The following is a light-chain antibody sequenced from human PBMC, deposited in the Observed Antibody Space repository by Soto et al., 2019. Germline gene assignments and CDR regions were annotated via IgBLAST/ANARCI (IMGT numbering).Light chain of an antibody. J-gene: IGLJ3*02. V-gene: IGLV2-14*01. Sequence: QSALTQPASVSGSPGQSITISCTGTSSDVGGYKYVSWYQQHPDKAPKLIIFEVSNRPSGISSRFSGSKSGNTASLTISGLQAEDEADYYCTSYTNSGTWVFGGGTKVTVL. CDR2: EVS. CDR1: SSDVGGYKY. CDR3: TSYTNSGTWV.